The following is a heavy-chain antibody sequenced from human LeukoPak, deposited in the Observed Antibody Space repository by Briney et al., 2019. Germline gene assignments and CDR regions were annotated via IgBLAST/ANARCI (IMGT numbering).Heavy chain of an antibody. V-gene: IGHV3-21*01. J-gene: IGHJ4*02. Sequence: GGSLSLSCAASGFTFSSYSMNWVRQAPGKGLEWVSSISSSSSYIYYADSVKGRFTISRDNAKNSLYLQMNSLRAEDTAVYYCARGLRSVVQSDYWGQGNLVTVSS. CDR3: ARGLRSVVQSDY. D-gene: IGHD4-23*01. CDR1: GFTFSSYS. CDR2: ISSSSSYI.